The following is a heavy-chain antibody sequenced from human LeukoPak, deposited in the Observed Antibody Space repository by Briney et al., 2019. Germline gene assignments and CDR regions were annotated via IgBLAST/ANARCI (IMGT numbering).Heavy chain of an antibody. CDR2: ISGSGGST. D-gene: IGHD3-3*01. J-gene: IGHJ4*02. CDR3: AKRFYDFWSLFDY. Sequence: GGSLRLSCAASGFTFSSYAMSWVRQAPGKGLEWVSAISGSGGSTYYADSVKGRFTISRDNSKNTLYLQMNSLRAGDTAVYYCAKRFYDFWSLFDYWGQGTLVTVSS. V-gene: IGHV3-23*01. CDR1: GFTFSSYA.